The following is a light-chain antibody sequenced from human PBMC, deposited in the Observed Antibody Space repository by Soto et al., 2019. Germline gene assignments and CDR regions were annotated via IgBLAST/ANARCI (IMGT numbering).Light chain of an antibody. CDR2: EAS. CDR3: QQYKDYET. J-gene: IGKJ1*01. Sequence: DIQMTQSPSTLSASVGDRVTTTCRASQSVSSWLAWYQQKPGKAPHLLTYEASSLESGVPSRFSGSGSGTEFTLTISSLQPDDFATYYCQQYKDYETFGQGTKVDIK. V-gene: IGKV1-5*03. CDR1: QSVSSW.